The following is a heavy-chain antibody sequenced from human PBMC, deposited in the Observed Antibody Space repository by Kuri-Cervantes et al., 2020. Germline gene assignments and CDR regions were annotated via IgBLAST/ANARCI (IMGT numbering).Heavy chain of an antibody. CDR3: ATPGGHSGYAYGLDV. J-gene: IGHJ6*02. Sequence: ASVKVSCKASGYTFTNYGISWVRQAPGQGLEWMGWINPVGGGTNYAQNFQGRVTMTRDTSITTAYLEMSSLTFDDTGVYYCATPGGHSGYAYGLDVWGQGTTVTVSS. CDR2: INPVGGGT. D-gene: IGHD5-12*01. V-gene: IGHV1-2*02. CDR1: GYTFTNYG.